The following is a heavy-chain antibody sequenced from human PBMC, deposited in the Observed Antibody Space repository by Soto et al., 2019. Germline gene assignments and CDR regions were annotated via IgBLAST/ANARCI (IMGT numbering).Heavy chain of an antibody. J-gene: IGHJ6*03. CDR1: GGSISSGGYY. V-gene: IGHV4-31*03. CDR3: ARAPGEVGCSGGSCYSAGWAYYYYYYMDV. CDR2: IYYSGST. Sequence: PSETLSLTCTVSGGSISSGGYYWSWIRQHPGKGLEWIGYIYYSGSTYYNPSLKSRVTISVDTSKNQFSLKLSSVTAADTAVYYCARAPGEVGCSGGSCYSAGWAYYYYYYMDVWGKGTTVTVSS. D-gene: IGHD2-15*01.